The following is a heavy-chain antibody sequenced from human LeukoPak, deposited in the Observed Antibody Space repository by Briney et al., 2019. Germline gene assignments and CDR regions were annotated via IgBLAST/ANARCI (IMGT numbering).Heavy chain of an antibody. Sequence: PGGSLRLSCAASGFTFSSYGMHWVRQAPGKGLEWVAFIRYDGSNKYYADSVKGRFTISRDKSKNTLYLQMNTLRAEDTAVYYCARGGAARPDYWGRGMLVSVSS. D-gene: IGHD6-6*01. V-gene: IGHV3-30*02. CDR1: GFTFSSYG. J-gene: IGHJ4*02. CDR2: IRYDGSNK. CDR3: ARGGAARPDY.